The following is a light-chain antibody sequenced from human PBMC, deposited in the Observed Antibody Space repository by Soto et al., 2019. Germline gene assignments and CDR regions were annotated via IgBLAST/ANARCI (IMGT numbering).Light chain of an antibody. CDR2: GAS. Sequence: EIVMTQSPAALSLSPGERATLSSRASQSVSSNLAWYQQKPGQAPRLLIYGASTRATGIPARFIGSESGTELTLTISSLQSEDFALYYCQQYHNWPTFGQGTKVDI. J-gene: IGKJ1*01. V-gene: IGKV3-15*01. CDR3: QQYHNWPT. CDR1: QSVSSN.